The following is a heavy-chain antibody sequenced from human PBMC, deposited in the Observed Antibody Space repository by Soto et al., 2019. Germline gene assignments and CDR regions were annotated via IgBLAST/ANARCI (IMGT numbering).Heavy chain of an antibody. D-gene: IGHD2-15*01. J-gene: IGHJ4*02. Sequence: GASVKVSCKASGGTFSTYSINWVRQAPGQGLEWMGGINPIFGTANYAQKFRGRVTITADESTRTARMELSSLRSDDTAVYYCARDYGHDCSGGNCYFYFWGQGTLVTVSS. V-gene: IGHV1-69*13. CDR3: ARDYGHDCSGGNCYFYF. CDR2: INPIFGTA. CDR1: GGTFSTYS.